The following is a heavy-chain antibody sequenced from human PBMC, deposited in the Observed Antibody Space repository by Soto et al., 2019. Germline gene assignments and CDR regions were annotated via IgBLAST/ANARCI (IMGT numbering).Heavy chain of an antibody. Sequence: EVQLLESGGGLVQPGGSLRLSCAASGFTFSSYAMSWVRQAPGKGLEWVSTISGSGGNAYYADSVKGRFTISRYNSKNTLRLQMNSLRADDTAVYYCAKDGASGSYPPYYYYGMDVWAQGTPVTVSS. CDR2: ISGSGGNA. CDR3: AKDGASGSYPPYYYYGMDV. CDR1: GFTFSSYA. D-gene: IGHD1-26*01. V-gene: IGHV3-23*01. J-gene: IGHJ6*02.